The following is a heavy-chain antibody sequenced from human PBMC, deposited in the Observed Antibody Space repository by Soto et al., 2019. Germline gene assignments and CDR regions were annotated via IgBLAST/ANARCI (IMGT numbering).Heavy chain of an antibody. Sequence: SETLSLTCAVYGGSFSGYYWGWIRQPPGKGLEWIGEINHSGSTNYNPSLKSRVTISVDTSKNQFSLKLSSVTAADTAVYYCAREQYYDFWSVYYSDHYYFDYWGQGPLVTVPS. V-gene: IGHV4-34*01. CDR2: INHSGST. J-gene: IGHJ4*02. CDR1: GGSFSGYY. D-gene: IGHD3-3*01. CDR3: AREQYYDFWSVYYSDHYYFDY.